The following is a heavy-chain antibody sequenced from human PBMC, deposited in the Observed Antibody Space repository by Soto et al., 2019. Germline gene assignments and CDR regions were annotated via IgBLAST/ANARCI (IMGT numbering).Heavy chain of an antibody. D-gene: IGHD3-22*01. CDR3: AARPLLPGAP. V-gene: IGHV3-53*01. CDR2: LYSSGST. CDR1: GFTFTRND. Sequence: EVQLVESGGGLIQPGGSLRLSCAASGFTFTRNDMNWVRQAPGKGLEWVSLLYSSGSTYYADSVKGRFTISRDNSNNTLYLQMSSLRAEDTAVYYCAARPLLPGAPWGQGTMVTVSS. J-gene: IGHJ3*01.